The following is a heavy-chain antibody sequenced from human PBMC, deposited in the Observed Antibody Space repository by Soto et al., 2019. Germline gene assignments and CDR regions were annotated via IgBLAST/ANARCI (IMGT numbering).Heavy chain of an antibody. CDR3: ARDRSYYNSSGSYSPPY. D-gene: IGHD3-22*01. V-gene: IGHV3-23*01. CDR2: ISGSGGST. Sequence: PGGSLRLSCAASGFTFSSYAMSWVRQAPGKGLEWVSAISGSGGSTYYADSVKGRFTISRDNSKNTLYLQMNSLRAEDTAVYYCARDRSYYNSSGSYSPPYWGQGTLVNVS. J-gene: IGHJ4*02. CDR1: GFTFSSYA.